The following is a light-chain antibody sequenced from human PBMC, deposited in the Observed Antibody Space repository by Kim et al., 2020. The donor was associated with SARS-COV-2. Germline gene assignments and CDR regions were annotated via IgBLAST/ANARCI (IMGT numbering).Light chain of an antibody. CDR3: QAWDNGTAV. CDR2: QDD. J-gene: IGLJ1*01. V-gene: IGLV3-1*01. Sequence: VSQGQTASSTGSGDKLGDKRACWYQQKPGQSPVLIIYQDDKRPSGIPERFSASNSGSTATLTISGTQTMDDADYYCQAWDNGTAVFGTGTKVTVL. CDR1: KLGDKR.